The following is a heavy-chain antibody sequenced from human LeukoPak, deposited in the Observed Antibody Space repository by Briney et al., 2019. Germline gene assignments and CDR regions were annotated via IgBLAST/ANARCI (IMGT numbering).Heavy chain of an antibody. J-gene: IGHJ4*02. V-gene: IGHV4-34*01. CDR3: ARGTGTFDY. CDR1: GGSFSGYY. D-gene: IGHD1-1*01. Sequence: PSETLSLTCAVYGGSFSGYYWSWIRQPPGKGLEWIGEINHSGSTNYNPSLKSRVTISVDTSKNQFSLKLSSVTAADTAVYYCARGTGTFDYRGQGTLVTVSS. CDR2: INHSGST.